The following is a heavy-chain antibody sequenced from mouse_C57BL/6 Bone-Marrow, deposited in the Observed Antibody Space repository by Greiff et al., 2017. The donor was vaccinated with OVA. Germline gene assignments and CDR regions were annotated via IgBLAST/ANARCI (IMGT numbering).Heavy chain of an antibody. J-gene: IGHJ2*01. V-gene: IGHV1-26*01. CDR1: GYTFTDYY. CDR3: ARVFNWDRGY. D-gene: IGHD4-1*02. Sequence: EVQLQQSGPELVKPGASVKISCKASGYTFTDYYMNWVKQSHGKSLEWIGDINPNNGGTSYNQKFKGKATLTVDKSSSTAYMELRSLTSEDSAVYYCARVFNWDRGYWGQGTTLTVSS. CDR2: INPNNGGT.